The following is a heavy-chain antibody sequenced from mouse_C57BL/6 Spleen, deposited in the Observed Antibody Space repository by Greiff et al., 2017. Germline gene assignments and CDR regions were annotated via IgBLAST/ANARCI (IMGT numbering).Heavy chain of an antibody. CDR1: GFNIKDDY. CDR2: IDPENGDT. D-gene: IGHD2-14*01. Sequence: VQLQQSGAELVRPGASVKLSCTASGFNIKDDYMHWVKQRPEQGLEWIGWIDPENGDTKYATKFQGKATITADTSSNTAYLQLSSLTSEDAAVYDCDSTTTVGDWGRGTTITVSS. J-gene: IGHJ2*01. V-gene: IGHV14-4*01. CDR3: DSTTTVGD.